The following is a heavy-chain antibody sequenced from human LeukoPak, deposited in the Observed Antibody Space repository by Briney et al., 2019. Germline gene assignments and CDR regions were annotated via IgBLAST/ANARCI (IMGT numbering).Heavy chain of an antibody. Sequence: GGSLRLSCAASGFTFSSYGMNWVRQAPGKGLEWVSAISGTGGSTYYADSVKGQFTISRDNAKTSLYLQMNSLRAEDTAVYYCARDLSGVTGYTYGRGIDYWGQGTLVTVSS. CDR1: GFTFSSYG. V-gene: IGHV3-23*01. J-gene: IGHJ4*02. CDR2: ISGTGGST. CDR3: ARDLSGVTGYTYGRGIDY. D-gene: IGHD5-18*01.